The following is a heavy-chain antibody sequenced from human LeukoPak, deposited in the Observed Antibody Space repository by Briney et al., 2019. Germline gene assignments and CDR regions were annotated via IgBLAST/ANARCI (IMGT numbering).Heavy chain of an antibody. D-gene: IGHD2-21*02. CDR1: GGSFSPYY. CDR3: ARGGFYCGGDCYVDY. CDR2: INHSGST. V-gene: IGHV4-34*01. J-gene: IGHJ4*02. Sequence: PSETLSLTCAVYGGSFSPYYWSWIPEPPGKGLEWIGEINHSGSTNYNPSLKSRVTISVDTSKNQFSLRLSSVTAADTAVYYCARGGFYCGGDCYVDYWGQGTLVTVSS.